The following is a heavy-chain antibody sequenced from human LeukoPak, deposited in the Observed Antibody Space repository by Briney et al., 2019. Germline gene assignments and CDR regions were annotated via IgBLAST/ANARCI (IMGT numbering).Heavy chain of an antibody. Sequence: PGGSLRLSCAASGITIESYGMHWVRQAPGKGLDWVAVVSYDGSKTYYADSVKGRFTISRDNSKNTVYLQMNSLRAEDTAIYYCAKDNWQRLVRGYYGMDVWGQGTTVTVSS. CDR3: AKDNWQRLVRGYYGMDV. D-gene: IGHD6-13*01. J-gene: IGHJ6*02. CDR2: VSYDGSKT. V-gene: IGHV3-30*18. CDR1: GITIESYG.